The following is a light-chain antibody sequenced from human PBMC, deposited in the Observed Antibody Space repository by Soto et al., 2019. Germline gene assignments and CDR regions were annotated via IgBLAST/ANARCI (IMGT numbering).Light chain of an antibody. CDR2: GAS. CDR3: QQYGISLI. V-gene: IGKV3-20*01. CDR1: QSVSSSY. Sequence: EIVLTQSPGTLSLSPGERATLSCRASQSVSSSYLAWYQKKPGKAPRLLIYGASSRATGIPNRFSGSGSGTDFTLTISRLEPEDFGVYYCQQYGISLIFGGGTKVEIK. J-gene: IGKJ4*01.